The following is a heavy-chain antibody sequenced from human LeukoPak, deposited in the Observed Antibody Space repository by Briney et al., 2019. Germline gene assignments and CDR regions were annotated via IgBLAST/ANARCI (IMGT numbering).Heavy chain of an antibody. CDR3: ASHYDSSGYYFRN. J-gene: IGHJ4*02. CDR2: ISSSSTYI. Sequence: GGSLRLSCAASGFTFRSYSMNWVRQAPGKGLEWVSSISSSSTYIYYADSVRGRFTISRDNAQNTLYLQMNSLRAEDTAVYYCASHYDSSGYYFRNWGQGTLVTVSS. CDR1: GFTFRSYS. D-gene: IGHD3-22*01. V-gene: IGHV3-21*01.